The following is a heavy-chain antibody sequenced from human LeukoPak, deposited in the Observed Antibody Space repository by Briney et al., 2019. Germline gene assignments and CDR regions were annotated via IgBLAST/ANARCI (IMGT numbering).Heavy chain of an antibody. V-gene: IGHV3-21*01. CDR3: AREGPDTTNFDP. Sequence: PGGSLRLSCAASGFTFSSYSMNWVRQAPGKGLEWVSSISSSSSYIYYADSVKGRFTISRDNAKNSLYLQMNSLRAEDTAVYYCAREGPDTTNFDPWGQGTLVTVSS. D-gene: IGHD1-26*01. J-gene: IGHJ5*02. CDR1: GFTFSSYS. CDR2: ISSSSSYI.